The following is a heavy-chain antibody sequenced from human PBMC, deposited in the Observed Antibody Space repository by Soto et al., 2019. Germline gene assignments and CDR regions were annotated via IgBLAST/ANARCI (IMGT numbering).Heavy chain of an antibody. CDR1: GYTFTGYY. V-gene: IGHV1-2*04. CDR3: ARSRVDYYYYMDV. CDR2: INPNSGDT. Sequence: ASVKVSCKASGYTFTGYYMHWVRQAPGQGLEWMGWINPNSGDTNYAQKFQGWVTMTRDTSISTAYMELSRLRSDDTAVYYCARSRVDYYYYMDVWGKGTTVTVS. J-gene: IGHJ6*03.